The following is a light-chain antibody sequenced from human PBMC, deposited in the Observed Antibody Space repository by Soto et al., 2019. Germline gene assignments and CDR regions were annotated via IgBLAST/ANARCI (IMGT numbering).Light chain of an antibody. CDR3: SSYSSSSSV. CDR1: SSDLGGHNF. Sequence: QSALTQPASVSGSPGQSVTISCTGTSSDLGGHNFVSWYQHHPGKAPKLMIYDVGNRPSGVSVRVSGSKSGNTASLTISGLQAEDEADYYCSSYSSSSSVFGTGTKVTVL. V-gene: IGLV2-14*03. J-gene: IGLJ1*01. CDR2: DVG.